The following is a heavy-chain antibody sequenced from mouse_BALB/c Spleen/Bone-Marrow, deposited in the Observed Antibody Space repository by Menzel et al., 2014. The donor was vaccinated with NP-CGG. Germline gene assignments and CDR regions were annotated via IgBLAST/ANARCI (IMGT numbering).Heavy chain of an antibody. J-gene: IGHJ1*01. Sequence: EVQLVESGPGLVKPSQSLSLTCTVTGYSITSDYAWNWIRQFPGNKLEWMGYISHSGSTSYNPSLKSRISITRDTSKNQFFLQLNSVTTEDTATYYCARTTVASRYFDVWGAGTTVTVSS. D-gene: IGHD1-1*01. V-gene: IGHV3-2*02. CDR2: ISHSGST. CDR1: GYSITSDYA. CDR3: ARTTVASRYFDV.